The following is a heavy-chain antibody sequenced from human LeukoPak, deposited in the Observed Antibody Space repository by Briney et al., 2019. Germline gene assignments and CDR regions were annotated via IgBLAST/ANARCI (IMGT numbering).Heavy chain of an antibody. CDR3: ARHYSNYVHFDY. Sequence: SETLSLTCTVSGGSISSYYWSWIRQPAGKGLEWIGSIYHSGSTYYNPSLKSRVTMSVDTSKNQFSLKLSSVTAADTAVYYCARHYSNYVHFDYWGQGTLVTVSS. CDR1: GGSISSYY. V-gene: IGHV4-4*07. D-gene: IGHD4-11*01. J-gene: IGHJ4*02. CDR2: IYHSGST.